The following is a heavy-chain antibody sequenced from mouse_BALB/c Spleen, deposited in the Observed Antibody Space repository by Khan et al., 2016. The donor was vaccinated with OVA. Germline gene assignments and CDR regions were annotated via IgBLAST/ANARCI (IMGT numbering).Heavy chain of an antibody. D-gene: IGHD3-1*01. J-gene: IGHJ3*01. Sequence: EVQLQESGPGLVKPSQSLSLTCSVTGYSITSGYFWNWIRQFPGNKLEWMGYIRYDGNSNYNPSLKNRISITRDTSKNQSFLKLNSVTPEDTATXYCARGGSSGPAWFAYWGQGTLVTVSA. CDR1: GYSITSGYF. CDR2: IRYDGNS. CDR3: ARGGSSGPAWFAY. V-gene: IGHV3-6*02.